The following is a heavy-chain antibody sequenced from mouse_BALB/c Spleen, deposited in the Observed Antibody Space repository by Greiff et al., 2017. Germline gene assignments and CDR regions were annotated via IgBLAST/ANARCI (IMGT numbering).Heavy chain of an antibody. CDR1: GFNIKDYY. CDR3: NKGTTYDYTWCAY. D-gene: IGHD2-4*01. J-gene: IGHJ3*01. CDR2: IDPENGDT. Sequence: EVQLQQSGAELVRSGASVKLSCTASGFNIKDYYMHWVKQRPEQGLEWIGWIDPENGDTEYAPKFQGKATMTADTSSNTAYMQLSSLTSEDAAVYYCNKGTTYDYTWCAYWGQGTLVTVSA. V-gene: IGHV14-4*02.